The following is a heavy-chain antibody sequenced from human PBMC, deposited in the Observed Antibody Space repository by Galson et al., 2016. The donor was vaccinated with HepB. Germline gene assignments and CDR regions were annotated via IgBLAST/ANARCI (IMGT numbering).Heavy chain of an antibody. Sequence: PALVKPTQTLTLTCTFSGFSLSTSGVGVGWIRQPPGKALEWLALIYWDDDKRYSPSLNSRLTITKDTSKNQVVLTMTNMDPVDTATYYCAHSQVEYYDILTGYSRPFYFDYWGQGTLVTVSP. D-gene: IGHD3-9*01. V-gene: IGHV2-5*02. J-gene: IGHJ4*02. CDR3: AHSQVEYYDILTGYSRPFYFDY. CDR2: IYWDDDK. CDR1: GFSLSTSGVG.